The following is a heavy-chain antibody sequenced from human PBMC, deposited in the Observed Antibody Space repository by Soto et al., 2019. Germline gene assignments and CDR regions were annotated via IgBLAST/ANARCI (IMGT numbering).Heavy chain of an antibody. J-gene: IGHJ6*02. D-gene: IGHD3-3*01. CDR3: ARDLAGVYDFWSGYYGAGYYYGMDV. Sequence: SETLSLTCTVSGGSISSGDYYWSWIRQPPGKGLEWIGYIYYSGSTYYNPSLKSRVTISVDTSKNQFSLKLSSVTAADTAVYYCARDLAGVYDFWSGYYGAGYYYGMDVWGQGTTVTVSS. CDR1: GGSISSGDYY. CDR2: IYYSGST. V-gene: IGHV4-30-4*01.